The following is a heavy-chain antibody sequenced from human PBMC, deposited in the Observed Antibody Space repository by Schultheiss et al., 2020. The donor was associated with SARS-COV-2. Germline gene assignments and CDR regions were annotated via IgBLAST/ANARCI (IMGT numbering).Heavy chain of an antibody. CDR2: IYFSGST. Sequence: SQTLSLTCTVSGDSISSTTFYWGWIRQPPGKGLEWIGSIYFSGSTSYNPSLQSRVTISVDTSKNQFSLRLDSVTAADTAVYFCARTPYGMDVWGQGTLVTVSS. CDR1: GDSISSTTFY. V-gene: IGHV4-39*01. J-gene: IGHJ6*02. CDR3: ARTPYGMDV.